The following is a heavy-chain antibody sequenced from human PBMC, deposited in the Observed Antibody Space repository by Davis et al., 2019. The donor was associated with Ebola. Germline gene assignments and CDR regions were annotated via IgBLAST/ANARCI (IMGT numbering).Heavy chain of an antibody. CDR3: ARASTVTPFDY. Sequence: GSLRLSCAASGFTFSSYAMHWVRQAPGKGLEWIGEINHSGSTNYNPSLKSRVTISVDTSKNQFSLKLSSVTAADTAVYYCARASTVTPFDYWGQGTLVTVSS. CDR2: INHSGST. V-gene: IGHV4-34*01. CDR1: GFTFSSYA. D-gene: IGHD4-11*01. J-gene: IGHJ4*02.